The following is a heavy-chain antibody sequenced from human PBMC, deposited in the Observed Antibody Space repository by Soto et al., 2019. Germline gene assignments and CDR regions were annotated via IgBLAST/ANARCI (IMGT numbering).Heavy chain of an antibody. CDR2: SSPRGDTI. CDR1: GFSLANYP. J-gene: IGHJ4*02. CDR3: AKGPHTDVGWPYYFES. Sequence: GGSLRLSCVASGFSLANYPMNWVRQTPGKGLEWISYSSPRGDTIYYADSVEGRFTISRDNARNSLSLHMSSLRDEDSALYYCAKGPHTDVGWPYYFESWGQGVPVTVSS. D-gene: IGHD6-19*01. V-gene: IGHV3-48*02.